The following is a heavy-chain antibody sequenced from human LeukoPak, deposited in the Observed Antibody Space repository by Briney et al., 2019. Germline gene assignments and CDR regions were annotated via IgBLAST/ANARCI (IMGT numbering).Heavy chain of an antibody. CDR1: GGSISSYY. V-gene: IGHV4-59*01. CDR3: ARHRGQSSGSYYVKPNWFDP. Sequence: KSSETLSLTCTVSGGSISSYYWSWIRQPPGKGLEWIGYIYYSGSTNYNPSLKSRVTISVDTSKNQFSLKLSSVTAADTAVYYCARHRGQSSGSYYVKPNWFDPWGQGTLVTVSS. J-gene: IGHJ5*02. D-gene: IGHD3-10*01. CDR2: IYYSGST.